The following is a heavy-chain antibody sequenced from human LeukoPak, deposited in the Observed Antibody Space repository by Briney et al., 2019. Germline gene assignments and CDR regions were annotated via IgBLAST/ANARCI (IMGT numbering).Heavy chain of an antibody. CDR3: ARGQGVTVKVGKNWFDP. Sequence: SETLSLTCAVYIESFSGYHWNWIRQTPGKGLERIGEISDSGTTNINPSLRRRVSLSIDTSKNQFSLDMRSMTAADTGVYYCARGQGVTVKVGKNWFDPWSQGTQVIVSP. J-gene: IGHJ5*02. V-gene: IGHV4-34*01. CDR2: ISDSGTT. D-gene: IGHD2-21*02. CDR1: IESFSGYH.